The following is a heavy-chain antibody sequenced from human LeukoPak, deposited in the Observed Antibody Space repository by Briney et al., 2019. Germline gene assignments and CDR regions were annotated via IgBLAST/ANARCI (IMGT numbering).Heavy chain of an antibody. CDR1: GFTFSSYS. CDR3: AKGGSYDSSGYYPFDY. D-gene: IGHD3-22*01. CDR2: ISGSGGST. J-gene: IGHJ4*02. V-gene: IGHV3-23*01. Sequence: GGSLRLSCAASGFTFSSYSMNWVRQAPGKGLEWVSAISGSGGSTYYADSVKGRFTISRDNSKNTLYLQMNSLRAEDTAVYYCAKGGSYDSSGYYPFDYWGQGTLVTVSS.